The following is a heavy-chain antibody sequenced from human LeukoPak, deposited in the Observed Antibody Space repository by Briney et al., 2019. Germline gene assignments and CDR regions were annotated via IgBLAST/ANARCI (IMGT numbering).Heavy chain of an antibody. CDR3: ARGQQLVFPHDY. J-gene: IGHJ4*02. D-gene: IGHD6-13*01. CDR2: IYHSGST. CDR1: GYSISSGYY. Sequence: SETLSLTCTVSGYSISSGYYWGWIRQPPGKGLEWIGSIYHSGSTYYNPSLKSRVTISVDTSKNQFSLKLSSVTAADTAVYYCARGQQLVFPHDYWGQGTLVTVSS. V-gene: IGHV4-38-2*02.